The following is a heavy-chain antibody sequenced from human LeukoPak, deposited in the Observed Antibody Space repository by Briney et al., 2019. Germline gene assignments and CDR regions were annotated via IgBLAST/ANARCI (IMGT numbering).Heavy chain of an antibody. CDR1: GGTFSSYA. CDR3: ARAGLNGAGLSYYHSSGFYYAAFDI. CDR2: IIPIFGTA. J-gene: IGHJ3*02. Sequence: SVKVSCKASGGTFSSYAISWVRQAPGQGLEWMGGIIPIFGTANYAQKFQGRVTITTDESTSTAYMELSSLRSEDTAVYYCARAGLNGAGLSYYHSSGFYYAAFDIWGQGTMVTVSS. D-gene: IGHD3-22*01. V-gene: IGHV1-69*05.